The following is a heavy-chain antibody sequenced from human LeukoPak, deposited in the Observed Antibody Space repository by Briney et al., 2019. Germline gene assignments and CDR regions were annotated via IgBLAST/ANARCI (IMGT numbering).Heavy chain of an antibody. J-gene: IGHJ4*02. CDR2: IYYSGST. Sequence: PSETLSLTCTVSGGSISSYYWSWIRQPPGKGLEWIGYIYYSGSTNYNPSLKSRVTISVDTSKNQFSLKLSSVTAADTAVYYCARLAPGQWLVDYWGQGTLVTVSS. D-gene: IGHD6-19*01. CDR1: GGSISSYY. CDR3: ARLAPGQWLVDY. V-gene: IGHV4-59*01.